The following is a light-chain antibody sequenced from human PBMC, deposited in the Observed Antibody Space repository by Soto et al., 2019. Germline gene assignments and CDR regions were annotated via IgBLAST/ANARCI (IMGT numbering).Light chain of an antibody. CDR3: QQRSNWPLT. V-gene: IGKV3-11*01. CDR1: QSVSSY. CDR2: DAS. J-gene: IGKJ3*01. Sequence: EIVLTQSPATLSLSPGERATLSCRASQSVSSYLGWYQQKPGQAPRLLIYDASNRATGIPARFSGSGSGTDFTLIINSLEPEDFAVYYCQQRSNWPLTFGPGTKVDIK.